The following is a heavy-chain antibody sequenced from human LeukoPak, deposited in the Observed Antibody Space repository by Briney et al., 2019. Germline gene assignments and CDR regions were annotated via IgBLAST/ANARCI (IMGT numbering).Heavy chain of an antibody. CDR3: AKDSWELLRMRPPGQNWFDP. D-gene: IGHD1-26*01. Sequence: GGSLRLSCAASGFTFSSYAMHWVRQAPGKGLEWVAVISYDGSNKYYADSVKGRFTISRDNSKNTLYLQMNSLRAEDTAVYYCAKDSWELLRMRPPGQNWFDPWGQGTLVTVSS. CDR2: ISYDGSNK. CDR1: GFTFSSYA. V-gene: IGHV3-30-3*01. J-gene: IGHJ5*02.